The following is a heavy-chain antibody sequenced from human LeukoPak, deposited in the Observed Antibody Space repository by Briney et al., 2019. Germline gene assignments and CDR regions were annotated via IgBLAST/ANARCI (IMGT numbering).Heavy chain of an antibody. D-gene: IGHD1-26*01. CDR3: AKEKYSGSNYPIDY. V-gene: IGHV3-23*01. CDR2: ISGSGDST. CDR1: GFTFSSYA. J-gene: IGHJ4*02. Sequence: PGGSLRLSCAASGFTFSSYAMSWVRQAPGKGLEWVSAISGSGDSTYYADSVKGRFTISRDNSKNTLYLQMNSLRAEDTAVYYCAKEKYSGSNYPIDYWGQGTLVTVSS.